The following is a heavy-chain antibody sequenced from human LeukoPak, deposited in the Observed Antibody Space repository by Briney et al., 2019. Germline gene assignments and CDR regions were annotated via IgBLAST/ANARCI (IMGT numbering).Heavy chain of an antibody. Sequence: GGSLRLSCAASGFTFSSYWMHWVRQAPGEGLVWVSRINSDGSSTSYADSVKGRFTISRDNAKNTLYLQMNSLRAEDTAVYYCAMGVAAPLDYWGQGTLVTVSS. J-gene: IGHJ4*02. D-gene: IGHD2-15*01. CDR2: INSDGSST. V-gene: IGHV3-74*01. CDR1: GFTFSSYW. CDR3: AMGVAAPLDY.